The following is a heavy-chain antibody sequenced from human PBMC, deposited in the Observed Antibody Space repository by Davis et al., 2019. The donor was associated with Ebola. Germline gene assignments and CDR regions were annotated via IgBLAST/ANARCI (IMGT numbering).Heavy chain of an antibody. V-gene: IGHV3-21*01. D-gene: IGHD1-26*01. CDR2: ISSSSSYI. CDR1: GFTFSSYS. CDR3: ASWPRWGSYPWVYY. J-gene: IGHJ4*02. Sequence: PGGSLRLSCAASGFTFSSYSMNWVRQAPGKGLEWVSSISSSSSYIYYADSVKGRFTISRDNAKNSLYLQMNSLRAEDTAVYYCASWPRWGSYPWVYYWGQGTLVTVSS.